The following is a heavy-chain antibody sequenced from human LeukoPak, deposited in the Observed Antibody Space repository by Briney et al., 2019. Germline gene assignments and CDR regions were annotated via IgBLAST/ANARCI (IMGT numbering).Heavy chain of an antibody. D-gene: IGHD6-6*01. Sequence: PGGSLRLSCAVSGFTCSGFWMSWSRQAPGKGLAWVASINSDGSEGYYADVVKGRFTISRDNAKNSLYLQINSLRAEDTAVYYCARSSYSSSSSVWGQGTMVTVSS. CDR1: GFTCSGFW. J-gene: IGHJ3*01. CDR2: INSDGSEG. CDR3: ARSSYSSSSSV. V-gene: IGHV3-7*03.